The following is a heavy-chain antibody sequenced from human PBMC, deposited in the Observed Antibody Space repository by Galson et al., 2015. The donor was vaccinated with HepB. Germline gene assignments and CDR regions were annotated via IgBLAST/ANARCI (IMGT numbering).Heavy chain of an antibody. Sequence: SVKVSCKASGYTFTSYGISWVRQAPGQGLEWMGWISTYNGNTHYAQKLQGRVTMTTDTSTSTAYMELRSLRSDDTAVYYCASNPRLYYFDYWGQRTLVTVSS. CDR2: ISTYNGNT. V-gene: IGHV1-18*01. J-gene: IGHJ4*02. CDR3: ASNPRLYYFDY. CDR1: GYTFTSYG. D-gene: IGHD1-14*01.